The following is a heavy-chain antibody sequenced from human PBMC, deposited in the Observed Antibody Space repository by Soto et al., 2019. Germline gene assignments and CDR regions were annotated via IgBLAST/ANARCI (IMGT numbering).Heavy chain of an antibody. CDR2: ISGSGGST. Sequence: GGSLRLSCAASGFTFSSYAMSWVRQAPGKGLGWVSAISGSGGSTYYADSVKGRFTISRDNSKNTLYLQMNSLRAEDTAVYYCAKAGRVGGTFDPWGQGTLVTVSS. D-gene: IGHD1-26*01. J-gene: IGHJ5*02. CDR1: GFTFSSYA. V-gene: IGHV3-23*01. CDR3: AKAGRVGGTFDP.